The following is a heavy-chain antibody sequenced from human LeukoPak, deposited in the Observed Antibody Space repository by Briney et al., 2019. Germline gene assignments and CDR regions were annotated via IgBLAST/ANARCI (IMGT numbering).Heavy chain of an antibody. CDR1: GASISSYY. D-gene: IGHD5-18*01. V-gene: IGHV4-59*01. J-gene: IGHJ4*02. CDR2: IYYSGST. Sequence: SETLSLTCTVSGASISSYYCSWIRQPPGKGLEWIGYIYYSGSTNYNPSLKSRVTISVDTSKNQFSLKLSSVTAADTAVYYCARGNTAMVAYYFDYWGQGTLVTVSS. CDR3: ARGNTAMVAYYFDY.